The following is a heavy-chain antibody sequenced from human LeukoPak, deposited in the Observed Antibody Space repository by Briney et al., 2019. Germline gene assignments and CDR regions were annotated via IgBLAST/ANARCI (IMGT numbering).Heavy chain of an antibody. J-gene: IGHJ6*03. V-gene: IGHV7-4-1*02. CDR1: GYTFTGYY. Sequence: GASVKVSCKASGYTFTGYYMHWVRQAPGQGLEWMGWINTNTGNPTYAQGFTGRFVFSLDTSVSTAYLQISSLKAEDTAVYYCARLALNYDILTGYRSPVDYYYMDVWGKGTTVTVSS. CDR3: ARLALNYDILTGYRSPVDYYYMDV. D-gene: IGHD3-9*01. CDR2: INTNTGNP.